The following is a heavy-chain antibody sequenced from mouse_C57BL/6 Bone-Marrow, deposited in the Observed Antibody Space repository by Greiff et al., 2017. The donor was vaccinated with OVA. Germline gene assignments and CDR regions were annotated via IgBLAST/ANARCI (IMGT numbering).Heavy chain of an antibody. CDR3: RNYYGSSLFDY. D-gene: IGHD1-1*01. Sequence: LQESGPELVKPGASVKMSCKASGYTFTDYYMHWVKQKPGKGLEWIGEIYPGSGNTYYNEKFKGKATLTADTSSSTAYMQLSSLTSEDSAVYFCARNYYGSSLFDYWGQGTPLTVSS. V-gene: IGHV1-83*01. CDR1: YTFTDYYM. CDR2: YPGSGNTY. J-gene: IGHJ2*01.